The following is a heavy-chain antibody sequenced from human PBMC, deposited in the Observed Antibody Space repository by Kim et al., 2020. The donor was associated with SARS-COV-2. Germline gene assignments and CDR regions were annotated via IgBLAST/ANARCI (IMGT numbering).Heavy chain of an antibody. CDR2: ISGSGGST. D-gene: IGHD6-6*01. Sequence: GGSLRLSCAASGFTFSSYAMSWVRQAPGKGLEWVSAISGSGGSTYYADSVKGRFTISRDNSKNTLYLQMNSLRAEDTAVYYCAIPPSSLIAARLRGPGGYWGQGTLVTVSS. J-gene: IGHJ4*02. CDR3: AIPPSSLIAARLRGPGGY. CDR1: GFTFSSYA. V-gene: IGHV3-23*01.